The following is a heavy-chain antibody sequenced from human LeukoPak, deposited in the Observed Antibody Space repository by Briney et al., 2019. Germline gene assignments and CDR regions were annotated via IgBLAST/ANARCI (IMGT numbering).Heavy chain of an antibody. CDR3: TTDQIY. V-gene: IGHV3-15*01. Sequence: PGGSLRLSCAASGFTFNNAWMSWVRQAPGKGLEWVGCIKSKTNGGTTDYAAPVKGRITISRDDSKNMLYLQMNSLKTEDTAVYYCTTDQIYWGQGTLVTVSS. J-gene: IGHJ4*02. CDR2: IKSKTNGGTT. CDR1: GFTFNNAW.